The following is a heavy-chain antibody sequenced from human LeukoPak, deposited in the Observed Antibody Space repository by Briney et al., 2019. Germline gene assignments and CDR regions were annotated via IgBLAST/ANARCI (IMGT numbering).Heavy chain of an antibody. D-gene: IGHD1-7*01. J-gene: IGHJ4*02. CDR1: GDSITGYY. V-gene: IGHV4-39*07. CDR2: IYYTGNT. CDR3: ARTNPWELKYYFDY. Sequence: PSETLSLTCSVSGDSITGYYWGGIRQPPGKGREWIGNIYYTGNTYYNSSLKSRVTISLDTSKNQFSLKLSSVTAADTAVYYCARTNPWELKYYFDYWGQGTLVTVSS.